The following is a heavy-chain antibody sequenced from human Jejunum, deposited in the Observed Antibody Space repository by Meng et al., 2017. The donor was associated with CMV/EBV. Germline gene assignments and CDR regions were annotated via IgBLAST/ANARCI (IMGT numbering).Heavy chain of an antibody. V-gene: IGHV3-72*01. CDR1: FSDHY. CDR3: VRARPDSSGHYYFDY. D-gene: IGHD3-22*01. J-gene: IGHJ4*02. Sequence: FSDHYMDWVRQAPGKGLEWVSRTRNKAKGYTTEYAASVKGRFSISRDDSKNSLYLQMNSLKIEDTAVYSCVRARPDSSGHYYFDYWGQGTLVTVSS. CDR2: TRNKAKGYTT.